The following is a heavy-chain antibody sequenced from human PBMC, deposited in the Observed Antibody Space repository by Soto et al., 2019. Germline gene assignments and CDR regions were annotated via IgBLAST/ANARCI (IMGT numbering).Heavy chain of an antibody. J-gene: IGHJ6*02. V-gene: IGHV1-46*01. CDR1: GYTFTSYY. D-gene: IGHD3-10*01. CDR3: ARDKGLLWFGELPGYYYYGMDV. Sequence: VASVKVSCKASGYTFTSYYMHWVRQAPGQGLEWMGIINPSGGSTSYAQKFQGRVTMTRDTSTSTVYMELSSLRSEDTAVYYCARDKGLLWFGELPGYYYYGMDVWGQGTTVTVSS. CDR2: INPSGGST.